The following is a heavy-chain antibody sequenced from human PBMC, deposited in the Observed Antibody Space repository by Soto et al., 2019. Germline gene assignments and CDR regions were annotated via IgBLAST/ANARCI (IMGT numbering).Heavy chain of an antibody. D-gene: IGHD1-26*01. CDR2: ISAYNGNT. J-gene: IGHJ5*02. Sequence: SVKVSCKTSGYTFSSYVISWVRQAPGQGLEWMGWISAYNGNTNYAQKLQGRVTMTTDTSTSTAYMELRSLRSDDTAVYFFAGAPTVEGEPNCSDPWGQGTLVTVSP. V-gene: IGHV1-18*01. CDR3: AGAPTVEGEPNCSDP. CDR1: GYTFSSYV.